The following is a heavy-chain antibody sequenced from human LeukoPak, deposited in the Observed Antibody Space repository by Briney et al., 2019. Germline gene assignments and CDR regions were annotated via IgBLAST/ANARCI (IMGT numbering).Heavy chain of an antibody. J-gene: IGHJ4*02. D-gene: IGHD5-24*01. CDR3: ARGALQLNFDY. CDR2: IYSGGST. Sequence: PGGSLRLSCAASGFTVSSNYMSWVRQAPGKGLEWVSVIYSGGSTYNADSVKGRFTISRDNSKNTLYLQMNGLRADDTAVYYCARGALQLNFDYWGQGTLVTVSS. CDR1: GFTVSSNY. V-gene: IGHV3-66*01.